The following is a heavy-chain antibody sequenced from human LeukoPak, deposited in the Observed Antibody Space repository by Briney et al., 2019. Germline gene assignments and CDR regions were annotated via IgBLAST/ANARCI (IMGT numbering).Heavy chain of an antibody. CDR3: TIYGDYSKHYFDY. Sequence: GGSLRLSCAASGFTFSSYAISWVRQAPGQGLEWMGGIIPIFGTANYAQKFQGRVTITADESTSTAYMELSSLRSEDTAVYYCTIYGDYSKHYFDYWGQGTLVTVSS. D-gene: IGHD4-17*01. J-gene: IGHJ4*02. CDR1: GFTFSSYA. V-gene: IGHV1-69*01. CDR2: IIPIFGTA.